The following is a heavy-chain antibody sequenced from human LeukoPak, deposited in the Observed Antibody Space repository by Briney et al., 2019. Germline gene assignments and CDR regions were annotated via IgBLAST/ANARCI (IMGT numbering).Heavy chain of an antibody. Sequence: GASVKVSGKASGYTFTGYYMHWVRQAPGQGLEWMGWINPNSGGTNYAQKFQGRVTMTRDTSISTAYMELSRLRSDDTAVYYCARGPSSDLGYSIWWYWGQGILVTVSS. V-gene: IGHV1-2*02. CDR1: GYTFTGYY. D-gene: IGHD2-21*01. CDR2: INPNSGGT. J-gene: IGHJ4*02. CDR3: ARGPSSDLGYSIWWY.